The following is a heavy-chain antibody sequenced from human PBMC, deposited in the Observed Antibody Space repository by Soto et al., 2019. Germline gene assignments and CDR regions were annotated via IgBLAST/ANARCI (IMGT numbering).Heavy chain of an antibody. CDR2: ISYDGSNE. CDR3: AKERMEQYQLLPFFDY. Sequence: GGALRLSCAASGFTFSGHGMHWLRQAPGKGLEWVTVISYDGSNEYYADSVKGRFTISRDNSKNTLYLQMNSLRAEDTAVYYCAKERMEQYQLLPFFDYWGQGTLVTVSS. CDR1: GFTFSGHG. J-gene: IGHJ4*02. V-gene: IGHV3-30*18. D-gene: IGHD2-2*01.